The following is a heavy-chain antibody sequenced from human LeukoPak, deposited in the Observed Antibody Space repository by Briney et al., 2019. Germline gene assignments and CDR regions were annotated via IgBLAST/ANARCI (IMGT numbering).Heavy chain of an antibody. J-gene: IGHJ4*02. V-gene: IGHV3-7*01. CDR3: ARDKNDY. CDR2: IKQDGSEK. CDR1: GFTFSTYY. Sequence: GGSLRLSCAASGFTFSTYYMSWVRQAPGTGLEWVANIKQDGSEKYYVDSVKGRFTISRDNAKNSLYLQMNSLRAGDTAVYYCARDKNDYWGQGTLVTVSS.